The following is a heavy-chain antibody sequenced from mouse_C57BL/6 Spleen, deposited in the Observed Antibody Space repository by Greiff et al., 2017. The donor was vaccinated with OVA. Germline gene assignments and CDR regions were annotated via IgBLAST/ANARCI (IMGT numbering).Heavy chain of an antibody. CDR1: GFTFSSYA. CDR2: ISSGGDYI. Sequence: EVKVVESGEGLVKPGGSLKLSCAASGFTFSSYAMSWVRQTPEKRLEWVAYISSGGDYIYYADTVKGRFTISRDNARNTLYLQMSSLKSEDTAMYYCTREGYGSRKGEDYFDYWGQGTTLTVSS. CDR3: TREGYGSRKGEDYFDY. D-gene: IGHD1-1*01. V-gene: IGHV5-9-1*02. J-gene: IGHJ2*01.